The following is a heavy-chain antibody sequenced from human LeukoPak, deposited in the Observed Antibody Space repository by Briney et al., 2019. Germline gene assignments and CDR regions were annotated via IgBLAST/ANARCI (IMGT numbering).Heavy chain of an antibody. D-gene: IGHD3-10*01. CDR3: ARAAGSGSYYYPGAFDI. J-gene: IGHJ3*02. CDR2: ISSSSSYI. V-gene: IGHV3-21*01. Sequence: GGSLRLSCAASGFTFSSYSMNWVRQAPGKGLEWVSSISSSSSYIYYADSVKGRFTISRDNAKNSLYLQMNSLRAEDTAVYYCARAAGSGSYYYPGAFDIWGQGTMVTVSS. CDR1: GFTFSSYS.